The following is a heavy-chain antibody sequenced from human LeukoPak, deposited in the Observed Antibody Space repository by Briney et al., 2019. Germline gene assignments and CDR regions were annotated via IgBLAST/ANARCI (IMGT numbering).Heavy chain of an antibody. D-gene: IGHD4-11*01. CDR2: ISSSSSYI. CDR1: GFTFSHYS. V-gene: IGHV3-21*01. CDR3: ARDPRPVTTSAYYYGMDV. Sequence: GGSLRLSCVASGFTFSHYSMNWVRQAPGKGLEWVSSISSSSSYIYYADSVKGRFTISRDNAKNSLYLQMNSLRAEDTAVYYCARDPRPVTTSAYYYGMDVWGQGTTVTVSS. J-gene: IGHJ6*02.